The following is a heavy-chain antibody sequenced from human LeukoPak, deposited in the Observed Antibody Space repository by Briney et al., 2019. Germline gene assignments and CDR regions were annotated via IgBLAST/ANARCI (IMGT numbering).Heavy chain of an antibody. D-gene: IGHD6-13*01. CDR2: INTNTGNP. V-gene: IGHV7-4-1*02. CDR1: GYTFTSYT. Sequence: ASVKVSCKASGYTFTSYTMNWVRQAPGQGLEWMGWINTNTGNPTYAQGFTGRFVFSLDTSVSTAYLQISSLKAEDTAVYYRATEAGAAGGGYAFDIWGQGTMVTVSS. J-gene: IGHJ3*02. CDR3: ATEAGAAGGGYAFDI.